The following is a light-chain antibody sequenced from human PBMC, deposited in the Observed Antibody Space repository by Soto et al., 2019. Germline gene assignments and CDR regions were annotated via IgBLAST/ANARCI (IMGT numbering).Light chain of an antibody. Sequence: IQLTQSPSSLSASVGDRVTITCRASQGISSYLAWYQQKPGKAPKLLIYAASTLQSGVPSRFSGSGSGTDFTLXIXSLXPXXFATYYCQQLNSYPPWTFGPGTKVDIK. CDR1: QGISSY. CDR2: AAS. V-gene: IGKV1-9*01. J-gene: IGKJ3*01. CDR3: QQLNSYPPWT.